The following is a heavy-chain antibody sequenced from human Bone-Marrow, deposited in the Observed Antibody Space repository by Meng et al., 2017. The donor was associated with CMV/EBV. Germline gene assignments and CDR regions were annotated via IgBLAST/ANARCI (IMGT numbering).Heavy chain of an antibody. Sequence: GGSLRLSCAASGFTFSSYSMNWVRQAPGKGLEWVSYISSSSSTIYYADSVKGRFTISRDNAKNSLYLQMNSVKAEDTAVYYFARDGVIAAAVHNWFDPWGQGTLVTVSS. J-gene: IGHJ5*02. CDR3: ARDGVIAAAVHNWFDP. CDR2: ISSSSSTI. D-gene: IGHD6-13*01. CDR1: GFTFSSYS. V-gene: IGHV3-48*04.